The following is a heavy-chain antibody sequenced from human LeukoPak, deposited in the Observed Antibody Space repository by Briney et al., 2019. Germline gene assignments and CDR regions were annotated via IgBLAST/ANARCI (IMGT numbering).Heavy chain of an antibody. CDR3: ARDRAPPYYYYGMDV. CDR2: ISAYNGNT. CDR1: GYTFTSYG. J-gene: IGHJ6*04. Sequence: ASVKVSCKASGYTFTSYGISWVRQAHGQGLEWMGWISAYNGNTNYAQKLQGRVTMTTDTSTSTVYMELRSLRSDDTAVYYCARDRAPPYYYYGMDVWGKGTTVTVSS. V-gene: IGHV1-18*04.